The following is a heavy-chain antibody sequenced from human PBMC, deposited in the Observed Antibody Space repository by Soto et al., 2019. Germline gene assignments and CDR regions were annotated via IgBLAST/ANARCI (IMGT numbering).Heavy chain of an antibody. J-gene: IGHJ4*01. D-gene: IGHD2-21*01. Sequence: PGGSLRLSCGASGLSVSDNYMGWVRQAPGRGLEWVSVMYAGGDTHYADSVKGRFTISRDKSENTLYLQLNILRDEDTGVYFCVSRIPSWVFDYWGRGTLVTVSS. CDR2: MYAGGDT. V-gene: IGHV3-53*01. CDR3: VSRIPSWVFDY. CDR1: GLSVSDNY.